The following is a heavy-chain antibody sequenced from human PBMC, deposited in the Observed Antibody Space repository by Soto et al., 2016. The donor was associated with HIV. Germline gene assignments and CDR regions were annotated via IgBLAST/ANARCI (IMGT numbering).Heavy chain of an antibody. J-gene: IGHJ5*02. D-gene: IGHD3-9*01. Sequence: QVWLEQWGAGLLKSSETLSLTCAVYGGSFSTYYWGWIRQPPGKGLEWIGSIYYSGSTYYNPSLKSRVTISVDTSKNQFSLKLSSVTAADTAVYYCARSQSLRYFDWLLTWGQGTLVTVSS. CDR1: GGSFSTYY. CDR2: IYYSGST. V-gene: IGHV4-34*01. CDR3: ARSQSLRYFDWLLT.